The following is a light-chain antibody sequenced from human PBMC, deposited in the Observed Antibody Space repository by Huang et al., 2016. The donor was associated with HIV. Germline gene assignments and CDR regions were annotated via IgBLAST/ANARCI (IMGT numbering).Light chain of an antibody. CDR2: AAS. V-gene: IGKV3-20*01. Sequence: EIVLTQSPGTLSSSPGERASLSCRASQRVSFSHLAWYQQKPGQAPRLLIYAASNRATGIPERFSGTGSGTDFTLTISRLEPEDFAVYYCQHYGSSLWTFGQGTKVEIK. J-gene: IGKJ1*01. CDR1: QRVSFSH. CDR3: QHYGSSLWT.